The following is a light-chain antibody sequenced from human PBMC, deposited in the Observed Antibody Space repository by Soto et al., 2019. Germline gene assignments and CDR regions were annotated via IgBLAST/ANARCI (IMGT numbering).Light chain of an antibody. CDR1: SSNVGTYDL. J-gene: IGLJ2*01. CDR3: CSFAVGAALV. Sequence: QSALTQPGSGSASPGQSITISCTGTSSNVGTYDLVSGYQHHPDKAPKLIIYEGTKRPSGISSRFSGSKSGNTASLTISVLQAEDDADYYCCSFAVGAALVFGGGTKLTVL. V-gene: IGLV2-23*01. CDR2: EGT.